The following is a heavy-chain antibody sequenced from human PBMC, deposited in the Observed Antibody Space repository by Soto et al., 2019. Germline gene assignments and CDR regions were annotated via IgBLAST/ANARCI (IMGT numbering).Heavy chain of an antibody. CDR1: GFPLSRSW. D-gene: IGHD3-10*01. J-gene: IGHJ6*03. V-gene: IGHV3-7*01. CDR2: IKQDGSEG. CDR3: ARIDIVSGCYKDYYYMDV. Sequence: EVQLVESGGGLVQPGGSLRLSCVASGFPLSRSWMRWVRQAPGKGVEWVGKIKQDGSEGYYVDSVKGRFTMSRDNAKNSLYLQMNNPRAEDTAVYYCARIDIVSGCYKDYYYMDVWGKGTTVTVSS.